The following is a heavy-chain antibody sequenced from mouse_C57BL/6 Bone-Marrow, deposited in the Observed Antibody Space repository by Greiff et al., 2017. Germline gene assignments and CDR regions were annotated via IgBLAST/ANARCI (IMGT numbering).Heavy chain of an antibody. J-gene: IGHJ3*01. Sequence: EVKLVESGGGLVKPGGSLKLSCAASGFTFSSYTMSWVRQTPEKRLEWVATISGGGGNTYYPDSVKGRFTISRDNAKNTLYLQMSSLRSEDTALYYCARGGTGPAWFAYWGQGTLVTVSA. D-gene: IGHD3-3*01. V-gene: IGHV5-9*01. CDR2: ISGGGGNT. CDR3: ARGGTGPAWFAY. CDR1: GFTFSSYT.